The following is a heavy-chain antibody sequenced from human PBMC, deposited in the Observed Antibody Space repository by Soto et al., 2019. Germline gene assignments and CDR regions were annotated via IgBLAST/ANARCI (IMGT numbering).Heavy chain of an antibody. CDR3: AKVRYSSPMGYYYGMDV. Sequence: QVQLEQSGGEVKKPGSSVKVSCKASGVTFSKFIMTWVRQAPGLGLEWGGGIIPIFGTANYAQKFQGRVTITSDESTSTSYLKVSNPRSEDTAVYYCAKVRYSSPMGYYYGMDVWGQGTAVTVSS. V-gene: IGHV1-69*01. D-gene: IGHD6-19*01. CDR2: IIPIFGTA. J-gene: IGHJ6*02. CDR1: GVTFSKFI.